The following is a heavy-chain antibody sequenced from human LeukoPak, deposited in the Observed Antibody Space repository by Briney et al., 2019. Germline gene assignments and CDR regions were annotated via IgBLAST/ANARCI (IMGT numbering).Heavy chain of an antibody. CDR3: ARASFHYYGSGSTHDD. CDR1: GGSISSDGYY. D-gene: IGHD3-10*01. CDR2: IYSGGST. Sequence: PSETLSLTCTVSGGSISSDGYYWSWIRQHPGKGLEWIGYIYSGGSTYYNPSLKSRVTISVDTSKNQFSLKLSSVTAADTAVYYCARASFHYYGSGSTHDDWGQGTLVTVSS. V-gene: IGHV4-31*03. J-gene: IGHJ4*02.